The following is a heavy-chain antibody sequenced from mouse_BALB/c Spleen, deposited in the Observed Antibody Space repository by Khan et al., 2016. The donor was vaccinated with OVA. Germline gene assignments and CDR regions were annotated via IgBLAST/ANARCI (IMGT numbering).Heavy chain of an antibody. Sequence: VQLKQSGPELVKPGASVKMSCKTSGYTFTNYLMHWVKQKPGQGLEWIGYINPYNDGTKYNEKFRGKATLTSDKSSSTAYMERNSLTSEDSAVYYCARYASTPYYAMDYWGQGTSVTVSS. V-gene: IGHV1S136*01. J-gene: IGHJ4*01. CDR1: GYTFTNYL. CDR3: ARYASTPYYAMDY. CDR2: INPYNDGT. D-gene: IGHD1-1*01.